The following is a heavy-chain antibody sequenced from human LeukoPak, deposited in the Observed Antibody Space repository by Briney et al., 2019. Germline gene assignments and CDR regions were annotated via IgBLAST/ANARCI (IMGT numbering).Heavy chain of an antibody. D-gene: IGHD6-13*01. CDR2: ISAYNGNT. CDR3: AREGSWYGGLSGHYYYGMDV. CDR1: GYTFTSYG. Sequence: GASVKVSCKASGYTFTSYGISWVRQAPGQGLEWMGWISAYNGNTNYAQKLQGRVTMTTDTSTSTAYMELRSLRSDDTAVYYCAREGSWYGGLSGHYYYGMDVWGQGTTVTVSS. J-gene: IGHJ6*02. V-gene: IGHV1-18*01.